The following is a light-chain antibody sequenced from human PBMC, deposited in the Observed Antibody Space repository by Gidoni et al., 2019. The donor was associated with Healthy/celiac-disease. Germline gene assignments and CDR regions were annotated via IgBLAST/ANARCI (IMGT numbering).Light chain of an antibody. Sequence: QSVLTQQPSVSGAPGQRVTISCPGSSSNIGAGYDVHWYQQLPGTAPKLLIYGNSNRPSGVPDRFSGSKSGTSAALAITGLQAEDEADYYCQSYDSSLSGYVVFGGGTKLTVL. CDR2: GNS. V-gene: IGLV1-40*01. CDR1: SSNIGAGYD. J-gene: IGLJ2*01. CDR3: QSYDSSLSGYVV.